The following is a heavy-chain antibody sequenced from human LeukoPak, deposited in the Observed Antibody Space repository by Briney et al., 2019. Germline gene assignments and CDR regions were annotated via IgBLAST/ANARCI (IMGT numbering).Heavy chain of an antibody. CDR3: AREAVAGDY. Sequence: GGSLRLSCAASGFTFSNAWMSWIRQAPGKGLEWVSYISSSSSYTNYADSVKGRFTISRDNAKNSLYLQMNSLRAEDTAVYYCAREAVAGDYWGQGTLVTVSS. CDR1: GFTFSNAW. V-gene: IGHV3-11*06. CDR2: ISSSSSYT. D-gene: IGHD6-19*01. J-gene: IGHJ4*02.